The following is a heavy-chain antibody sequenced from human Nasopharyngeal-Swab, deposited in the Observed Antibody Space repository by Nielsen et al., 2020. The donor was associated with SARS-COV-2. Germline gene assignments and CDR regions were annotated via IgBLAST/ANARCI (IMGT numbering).Heavy chain of an antibody. D-gene: IGHD1-26*01. Sequence: GGSLRLSCAASGFTFSNAWMSWVRQAPGKGLEWVGRIKSKTDGGTTDYAAPVKGRFTISRDDSKNTLYLQMNSLKTEDTAVYYCTTGGRWELWPIDYWGQGTLVTVSS. V-gene: IGHV3-15*01. J-gene: IGHJ4*02. CDR1: GFTFSNAW. CDR3: TTGGRWELWPIDY. CDR2: IKSKTDGGTT.